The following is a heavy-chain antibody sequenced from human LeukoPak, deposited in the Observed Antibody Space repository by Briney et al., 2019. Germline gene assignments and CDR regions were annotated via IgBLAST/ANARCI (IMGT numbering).Heavy chain of an antibody. CDR1: GFTFSSHA. V-gene: IGHV3-23*01. CDR3: ACTAYYYYYLDV. Sequence: GRSLRLSCAASGFTFSSHAMSWVRQAPGEGLEWVSSISGSGDNTYYADSVKGRFTISRDNSKNTLYLHMSSLRAEDTAVYYCACTAYYYYYLDVWGKGTTVTVSS. CDR2: ISGSGDNT. D-gene: IGHD5-18*01. J-gene: IGHJ6*03.